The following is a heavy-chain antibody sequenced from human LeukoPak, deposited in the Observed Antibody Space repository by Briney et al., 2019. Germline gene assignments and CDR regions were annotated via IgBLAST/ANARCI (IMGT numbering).Heavy chain of an antibody. Sequence: GGSLRLSCAASGFTFSSYWMSWVRQAPGKGLEWVANIKQDGSEKYYVDSVKGRSTISRDNAKNSLYLQMNSLRAEDTAVYYCARASGYSSGWYEGDDAFDIWGQGTMVTVSS. CDR1: GFTFSSYW. J-gene: IGHJ3*02. V-gene: IGHV3-7*01. CDR3: ARASGYSSGWYEGDDAFDI. D-gene: IGHD6-19*01. CDR2: IKQDGSEK.